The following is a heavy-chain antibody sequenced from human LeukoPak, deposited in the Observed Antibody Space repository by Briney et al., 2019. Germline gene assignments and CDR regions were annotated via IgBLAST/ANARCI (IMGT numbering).Heavy chain of an antibody. Sequence: PGGSLRLSCAASRFTFSRYGMHWVRQAPGKGLEWVAYIQYDGSNEQYADSVKGRFSISRDSSKNILYLQMNSLRAQDTAVYYCARDKGKPAYGGNRWYYYYYMDVWGKGTTVTVSS. CDR2: IQYDGSNE. CDR3: ARDKGKPAYGGNRWYYYYYMDV. D-gene: IGHD4-23*01. J-gene: IGHJ6*03. CDR1: RFTFSRYG. V-gene: IGHV3-30*02.